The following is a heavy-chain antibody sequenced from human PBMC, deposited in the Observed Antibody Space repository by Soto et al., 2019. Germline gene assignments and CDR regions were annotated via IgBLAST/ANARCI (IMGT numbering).Heavy chain of an antibody. V-gene: IGHV3-30-3*01. CDR1: GFTFSTYT. J-gene: IGHJ4*02. CDR3: ARSYSSSWHTFDS. D-gene: IGHD6-13*01. CDR2: ISYDGSNK. Sequence: QVQLVESGGGVVQPGRSLRLSCAASGFTFSTYTMHWVRQAPGKGLEWVAVISYDGSNKYYAGSVKGRFTISRDNSKNTLYLQMNGRRAEDTAVYYCARSYSSSWHTFDSWGQGTLVTVSS.